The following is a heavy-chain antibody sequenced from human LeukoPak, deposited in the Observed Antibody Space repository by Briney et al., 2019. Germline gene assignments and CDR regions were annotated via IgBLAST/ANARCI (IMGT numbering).Heavy chain of an antibody. J-gene: IGHJ4*02. CDR1: GFTFTNAR. D-gene: IGHD3-10*01. Sequence: GGSLRLSCVDSGFTFTNARMSWVRQAPGKGLEWIGRIKSKTDGETTSYAEPVRGRFTISRDDSKSAVYLQMNSLKIEDTAVYYCTTDLGTYYHGSQRLIPIDYWGQGTLVTVSS. CDR3: TTDLGTYYHGSQRLIPIDY. CDR2: IKSKTDGETT. V-gene: IGHV3-15*01.